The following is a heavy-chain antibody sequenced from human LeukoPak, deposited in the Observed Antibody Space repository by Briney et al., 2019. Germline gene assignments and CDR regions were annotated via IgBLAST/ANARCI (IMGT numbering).Heavy chain of an antibody. V-gene: IGHV3-23*01. CDR2: ISGGGVST. D-gene: IGHD3-10*01. J-gene: IGHJ4*02. CDR3: ARTVGRGPGGHFDY. CDR1: GFAFSTFA. Sequence: GGSLRLSCAASGFAFSTFAMTWVRQAPGKGLEWVSAISGGGVSTYYADSVQGRFTVSRDNAKNSLFLHMTSLRAEDTAVYYCARTVGRGPGGHFDYWGQGTLVIVSS.